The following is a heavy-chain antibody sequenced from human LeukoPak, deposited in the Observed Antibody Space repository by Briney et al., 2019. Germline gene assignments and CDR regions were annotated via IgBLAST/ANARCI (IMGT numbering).Heavy chain of an antibody. CDR1: GGTSTNYA. CDR2: IFLMFGTV. CDR3: ARDRSGYTYGYALYYFDY. Sequence: SGKVSCKASGGTSTNYAFSWGRQAPEQGLGWRGGIFLMFGTVSYAQKFQGRVTVTSDASTSTAYMELSSLRSEDTAVYYCARDRSGYTYGYALYYFDYWGQGSLVTVSS. J-gene: IGHJ4*02. V-gene: IGHV1-69*13. D-gene: IGHD5-18*01.